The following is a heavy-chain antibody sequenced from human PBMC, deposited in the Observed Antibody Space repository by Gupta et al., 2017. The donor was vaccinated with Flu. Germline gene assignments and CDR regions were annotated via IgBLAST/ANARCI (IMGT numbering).Heavy chain of an antibody. CDR1: GYTLTECS. D-gene: IGHD3-22*01. CDR2: FDPEDGET. V-gene: IGHV1-24*01. Sequence: VQLVQSAAAVKKTWASVKVSCEVSGYTLTECSMHWVRQAPGKGLEWMGGFDPEDGETIYAQKFQGRVTMTEDTSTDTAYMELSSLRSEDTAVYYCAPYLHYYDSSGPAPNWGQGTLVTVSS. CDR3: APYLHYYDSSGPAPN. J-gene: IGHJ4*02.